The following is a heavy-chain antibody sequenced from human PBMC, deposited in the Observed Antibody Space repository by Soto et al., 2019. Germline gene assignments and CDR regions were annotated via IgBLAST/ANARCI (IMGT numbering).Heavy chain of an antibody. V-gene: IGHV1-3*01. CDR1: GYTFTSYA. CDR2: INGGSGKT. J-gene: IGHJ4*02. CDR3: ARADYDFWSGYRYYFDY. Sequence: QVQLVQSGAEVKKPGASVKVSCKASGYTFTSYALHWVRQAPGQGLEWMGWINGGSGKTKFSQKFQGRVTMNRDTSASTAFMELSSLRSDDTAVYYCARADYDFWSGYRYYFDYWGQGTLVTVSS. D-gene: IGHD3-3*01.